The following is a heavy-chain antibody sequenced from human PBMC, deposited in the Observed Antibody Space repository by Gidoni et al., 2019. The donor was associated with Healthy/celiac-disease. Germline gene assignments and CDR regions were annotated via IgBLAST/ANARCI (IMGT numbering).Heavy chain of an antibody. V-gene: IGHV4-39*01. Sequence: QLQLQESGPGLVKPSETLSLTCTVSGGSISSSSYYWGWIRQPPGKGLEWIGSIYYSGSTYYNPSLKSRVTISVDTSKSQFSLKLSSVTAADTAVYYCARLYDYVWGSYRSPMYYFDYWGQGTLVTVSS. J-gene: IGHJ4*02. CDR1: GGSISSSSYY. CDR3: ARLYDYVWGSYRSPMYYFDY. D-gene: IGHD3-16*02. CDR2: IYYSGST.